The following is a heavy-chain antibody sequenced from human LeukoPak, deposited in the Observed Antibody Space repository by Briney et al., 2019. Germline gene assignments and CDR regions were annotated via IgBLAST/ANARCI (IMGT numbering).Heavy chain of an antibody. J-gene: IGHJ4*02. CDR2: IIPIFGTA. D-gene: IGHD3-3*01. CDR1: GGTFSSYA. V-gene: IGHV1-69*05. CDR3: AREANVLRFLEWLRFDY. Sequence: GSSVKVSCNASGGTFSSYAISWVRQAPGQGLEWMGGIIPIFGTANYAQKFQGRVTITTDESTSTAYMELSSLRSEDTAVYYCAREANVLRFLEWLRFDYWGQGTLVTVSS.